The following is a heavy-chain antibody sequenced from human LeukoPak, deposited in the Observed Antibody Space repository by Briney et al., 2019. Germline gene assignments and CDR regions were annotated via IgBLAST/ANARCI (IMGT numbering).Heavy chain of an antibody. V-gene: IGHV1-8*01. Sequence: ASVKVSCKASGFTFTSYDFNWVRQATGQGLEWMGWMNPNSGNTGYAQKFQGRVTITADESTSTAYMELSSLRSEDTAVYYCARVYYDSSGYYYGYYFDYWGQGTLVTVSS. J-gene: IGHJ4*02. CDR1: GFTFTSYD. D-gene: IGHD3-22*01. CDR3: ARVYYDSSGYYYGYYFDY. CDR2: MNPNSGNT.